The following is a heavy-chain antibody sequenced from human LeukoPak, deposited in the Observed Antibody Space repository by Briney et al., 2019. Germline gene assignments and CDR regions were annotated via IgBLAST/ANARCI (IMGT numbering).Heavy chain of an antibody. CDR1: GFTFSSYA. V-gene: IGHV3-30-3*01. CDR2: TSYDGSNK. D-gene: IGHD3-22*01. Sequence: GGSLRLSCAASGFTFSSYAMHWVRQAPGKGLEWVAVTSYDGSNKYYADSVKGRFTISRDNSKNTLYLQMNSLRAEDTAVYYCASNYDSSGYGHDYWGQGTLVTVSS. J-gene: IGHJ4*02. CDR3: ASNYDSSGYGHDY.